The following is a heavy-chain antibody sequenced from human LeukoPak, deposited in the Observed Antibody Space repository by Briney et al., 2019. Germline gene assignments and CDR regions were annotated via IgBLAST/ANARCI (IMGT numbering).Heavy chain of an antibody. D-gene: IGHD3-16*02. Sequence: ATVKVSCKASGYTFTSYGISWVRQAPGQGLEWMGWISAYNGNTNYAQKLQGRVTMTTDTSTSTAYMELRSLRSDDTAVYYCARETTTTSYDYVWGSYRYTELDWFDPWGQGTLVTVSS. CDR1: GYTFTSYG. V-gene: IGHV1-18*01. J-gene: IGHJ5*02. CDR2: ISAYNGNT. CDR3: ARETTTTSYDYVWGSYRYTELDWFDP.